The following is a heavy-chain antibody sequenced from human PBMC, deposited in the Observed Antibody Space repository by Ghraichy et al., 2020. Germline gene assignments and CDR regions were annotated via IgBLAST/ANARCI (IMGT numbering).Heavy chain of an antibody. J-gene: IGHJ4*02. CDR2: VYYSGTT. V-gene: IGHV4-59*08. D-gene: IGHD3-22*01. CDR1: GASTSRNY. Sequence: SETLSLTCTVSGASTSRNYWTWIRQPPGKGLDLMGYVYYSGTTNYNPSLKSRVTISMAASKKQFSLKLESVTAADTAGYYCARLRNTYYYVLDYWGQGSLVTVSS. CDR3: ARLRNTYYYVLDY.